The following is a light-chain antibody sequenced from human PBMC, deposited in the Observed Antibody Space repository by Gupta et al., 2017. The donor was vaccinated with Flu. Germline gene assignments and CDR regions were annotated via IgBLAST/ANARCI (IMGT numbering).Light chain of an antibody. J-gene: IGLJ2*01. Sequence: SPGQTASIPCSGTNLGTKFVCWYQQKPGQSPVLVIFQDKKRPSAVPDRFSGSNSGNTATLTISGTQATDEADYHCQAWDSSTVIFGGGTKLT. CDR1: NLGTKF. CDR2: QDK. V-gene: IGLV3-1*01. CDR3: QAWDSSTVI.